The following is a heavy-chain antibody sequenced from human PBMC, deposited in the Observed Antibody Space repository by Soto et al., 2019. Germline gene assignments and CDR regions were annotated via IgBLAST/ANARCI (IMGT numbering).Heavy chain of an antibody. D-gene: IGHD6-13*01. J-gene: IGHJ4*02. CDR2: INAGNGNT. CDR1: GYTFTSYA. CDR3: ARDYAGIAAAGTLLLY. V-gene: IGHV1-3*01. Sequence: GASVKVSWKASGYTFTSYAMHWVRQAPGQRLEWMGWINAGNGNTKYSQKFQGRVTITRDTSASTAYMELSSLRSEDTAVYYCARDYAGIAAAGTLLLYWGQGTLVTVSS.